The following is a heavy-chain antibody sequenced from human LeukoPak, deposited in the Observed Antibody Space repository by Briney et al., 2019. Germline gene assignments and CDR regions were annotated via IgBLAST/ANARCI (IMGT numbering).Heavy chain of an antibody. V-gene: IGHV3-33*01. D-gene: IGHD2-15*01. CDR2: IWNDGSNK. CDR1: GFTFSSDG. CDR3: ASVGYCSGGSCYSEAFDI. J-gene: IGHJ3*02. Sequence: GGSLRLSCAAAGFTFSSDGTHWVRQAPGKGLEWVAVIWNDGSNKYYADSVKGRFTISRDNSKNTLYLQMNSLRAEDTAVYYCASVGYCSGGSCYSEAFDIWGQGTMVTVSS.